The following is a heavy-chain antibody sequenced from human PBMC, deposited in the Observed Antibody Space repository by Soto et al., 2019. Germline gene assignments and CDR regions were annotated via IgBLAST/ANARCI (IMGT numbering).Heavy chain of an antibody. CDR2: IYYSGST. CDR3: ARHPSDFWFDP. V-gene: IGHV4-39*01. J-gene: IGHJ5*02. D-gene: IGHD2-21*02. Sequence: QLQLQESGPGLVKPSETLSLTCSVSGGSISSSSYFWGWIRQPPGKGLEWIGSIYYSGSTYYNPSLKRRVTVSVGTSKTQFSLKLSSVTAADTAVYYCARHPSDFWFDPWGQGTLVTVSS. CDR1: GGSISSSSYF.